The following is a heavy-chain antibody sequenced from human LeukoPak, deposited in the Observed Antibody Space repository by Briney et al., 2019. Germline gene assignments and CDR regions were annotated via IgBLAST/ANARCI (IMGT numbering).Heavy chain of an antibody. CDR3: VSDTSGQKD. Sequence: GGSLRLSCAASGFTFSNAWMSWVRQAPGKGLEWVGRIKSKSEGGTTDHAAPVKGRFTISRDDSKNTLYLQMNSLKTEDTAVYYGVSDTSGQKDWGQGTLVTVSS. CDR2: IKSKSEGGTT. D-gene: IGHD3-22*01. V-gene: IGHV3-15*05. J-gene: IGHJ4*02. CDR1: GFTFSNAW.